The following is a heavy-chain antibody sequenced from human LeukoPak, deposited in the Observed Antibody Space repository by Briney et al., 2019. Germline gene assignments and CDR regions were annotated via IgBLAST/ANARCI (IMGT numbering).Heavy chain of an antibody. D-gene: IGHD2-15*01. J-gene: IGHJ4*02. Sequence: GSLRLSCAASGFTFSSYAMSWVRQAPGKGLEWIGEINHSGSTNYNPSLKSRVTISVDTSKNQFSLKLSSVTAADTAVYYCARGGDSYPYYFDYWGQGTLVTVSS. CDR1: GFTFSSYA. CDR3: ARGGDSYPYYFDY. V-gene: IGHV4-34*01. CDR2: INHSGST.